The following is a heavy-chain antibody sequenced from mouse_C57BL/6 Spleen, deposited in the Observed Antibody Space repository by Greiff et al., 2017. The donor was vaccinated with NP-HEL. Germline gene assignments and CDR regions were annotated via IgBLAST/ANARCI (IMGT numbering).Heavy chain of an antibody. CDR1: GFNIKDYY. CDR2: IDPSDSDT. CDR3: AIWSWDY. J-gene: IGHJ4*01. D-gene: IGHD1-1*02. V-gene: IGHV14-2*01. Sequence: EVQLQQSGAELVKPGASVKLSCTASGFNIKDYYMHWVKQRTEQGLEWIGRIDPSDSDTNYNQKFKGKATLTVDKSSSTAYMQLSSLTSEDSAVYYCAIWSWDYWGQGTSVTVSS.